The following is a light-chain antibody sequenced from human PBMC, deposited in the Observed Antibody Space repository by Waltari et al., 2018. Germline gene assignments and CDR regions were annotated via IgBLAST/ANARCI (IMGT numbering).Light chain of an antibody. J-gene: IGKJ2*01. V-gene: IGKV1-9*01. CDR1: QGINIY. Sequence: IQLTQSPSFLSAALGDRATITCRASQGINIYLAWYQQKPGKAPKLLIYAASTLQSGVPSRFSGSGSGTEFTLTISSLQPEDFATYYCQQLNSYPVTFGQGTKLEIK. CDR2: AAS. CDR3: QQLNSYPVT.